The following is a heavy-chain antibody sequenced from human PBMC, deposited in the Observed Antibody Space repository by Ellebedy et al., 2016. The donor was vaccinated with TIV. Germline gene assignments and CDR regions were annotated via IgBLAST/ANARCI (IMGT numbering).Heavy chain of an antibody. Sequence: GGSLRLSCAASGFTFSNAWMSWVRQAPGKGLEWVAAISGSGGGTYYADSVKGRFTISRDDSKNTLYLQMNSLRAEDTAVYYCAKRLELRRVPDYWGQGTLVTVSS. CDR1: GFTFSNAW. CDR3: AKRLELRRVPDY. CDR2: ISGSGGGT. J-gene: IGHJ4*02. V-gene: IGHV3-23*01. D-gene: IGHD1-7*01.